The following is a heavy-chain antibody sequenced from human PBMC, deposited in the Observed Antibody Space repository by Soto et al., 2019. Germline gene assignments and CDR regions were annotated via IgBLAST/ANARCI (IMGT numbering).Heavy chain of an antibody. Sequence: PGGSLRLSCAASGFTFGDYYMSWIRQAPGKGLEWVSYISSSSSYTNYADSVKGRFTISRDNAKNSLYLQMNSLRAEDTAVYYCARERSASLLNWFDPWGQGTLVTVSS. V-gene: IGHV3-11*06. J-gene: IGHJ5*02. CDR3: ARERSASLLNWFDP. CDR1: GFTFGDYY. CDR2: ISSSSSYT. D-gene: IGHD2-15*01.